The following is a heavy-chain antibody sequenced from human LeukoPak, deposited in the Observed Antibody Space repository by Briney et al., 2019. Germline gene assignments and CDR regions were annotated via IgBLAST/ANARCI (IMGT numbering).Heavy chain of an antibody. D-gene: IGHD6-13*01. Sequence: GGSLRLSCAASGFTFSTYDIHWVRQATGKGLDWVSAIDTTGYTYYAGSVKGRFTISRENARNSLYLQMNSLRAGDTAVYFCARVAAGGKGFDYWGQGILVTVSS. CDR2: IDTTGYT. J-gene: IGHJ4*02. CDR1: GFTFSTYD. V-gene: IGHV3-13*01. CDR3: ARVAAGGKGFDY.